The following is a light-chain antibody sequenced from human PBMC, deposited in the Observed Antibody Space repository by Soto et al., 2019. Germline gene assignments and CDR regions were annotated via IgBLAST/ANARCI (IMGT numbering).Light chain of an antibody. V-gene: IGKV3-15*01. CDR2: RAS. CDR3: QQYHNLWT. Sequence: EIVMTQSPATLSVSPGERDTLSCTASHYVYSNVAWFQQRPGQAPRLLIYRASTRATGTPARFSGSGSGTEFTLTITSLQSEDFALYYCQQYHNLWTFGRGTEVEIK. CDR1: HYVYSN. J-gene: IGKJ1*01.